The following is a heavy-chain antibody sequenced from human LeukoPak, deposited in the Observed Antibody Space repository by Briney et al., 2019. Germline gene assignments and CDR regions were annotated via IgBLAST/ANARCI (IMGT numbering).Heavy chain of an antibody. CDR1: GYTFTSYD. D-gene: IGHD3-3*01. CDR3: AREDYDFWSGYYTVHYYYYGMDV. CDR2: MNPNSGNT. J-gene: IGHJ6*02. Sequence: ASVKVSCKASGYTFTSYDINWVRQATGQGLEWMGWMNPNSGNTGYAQKFQGRVTMTRDTSISTAYMELSRLRSDDTAVYYCAREDYDFWSGYYTVHYYYYGMDVWGQGTTVTVSS. V-gene: IGHV1-8*01.